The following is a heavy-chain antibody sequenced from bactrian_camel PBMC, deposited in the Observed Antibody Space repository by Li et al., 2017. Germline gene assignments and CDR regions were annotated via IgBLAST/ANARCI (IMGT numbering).Heavy chain of an antibody. CDR1: GSTSGSYC. CDR3: AADLVTDEPSLVEREYYY. V-gene: IGHV3S55*01. J-gene: IGHJ4*01. Sequence: VQLVESGGGSVQAGGSLRLSCAASGSTSGSYCMGWFRQAPGKEREGVAHIRRRGSTTYAASVKGRFTVSRDSAKNTLYLQMNDLKPEDTATYYCAADLVTDEPSLVEREYYYWGQGTQVTVS. CDR2: IRRRGST. D-gene: IGHD1*01.